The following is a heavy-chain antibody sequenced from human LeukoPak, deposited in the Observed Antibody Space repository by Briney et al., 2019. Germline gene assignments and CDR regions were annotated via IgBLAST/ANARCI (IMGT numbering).Heavy chain of an antibody. D-gene: IGHD3-22*01. J-gene: IGHJ6*02. CDR3: ARQLYYYDSSGYYYYYYGMDV. Sequence: SETLSLTCTVSGDSISTYYWSWIRQPPGKGLEWIGYIYYSGSTNYNPSLKSRVTISVDTSKNQFSLKLSSVTAADTAVYYCARQLYYYDSSGYYYYYYGMDVWGQGTTVTVSS. V-gene: IGHV4-59*01. CDR1: GDSISTYY. CDR2: IYYSGST.